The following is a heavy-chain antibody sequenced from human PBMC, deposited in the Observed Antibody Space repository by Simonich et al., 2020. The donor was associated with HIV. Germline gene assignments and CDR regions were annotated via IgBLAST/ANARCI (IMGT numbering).Heavy chain of an antibody. V-gene: IGHV7-4-1*02. CDR3: ARGKYSSSWWSLDY. J-gene: IGHJ4*02. CDR1: GYTFNKYA. CDR2: INTNTGNP. D-gene: IGHD6-13*01. Sequence: QVQLVQSGAEVKKPGASVKVSCTASGYTFNKYAMNWVRQAPGQGLELSGWINTNTGNPTDAQGFTGRFVFSLDTSVSTAYLQISSLKAEDTALYYCARGKYSSSWWSLDYWGQGTLVTVSS.